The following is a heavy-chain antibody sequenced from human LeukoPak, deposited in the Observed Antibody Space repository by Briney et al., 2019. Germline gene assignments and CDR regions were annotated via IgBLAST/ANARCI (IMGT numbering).Heavy chain of an antibody. D-gene: IGHD3-10*01. V-gene: IGHV4-34*01. Sequence: SETLSLTCAVYGGSFSGYYWSWIRQPPGKGLEWIGEINHSGSTNYNPSLKSRVTISVDTSKNQFSPKLSSVTAADTAVYYCARVTYYYGSGTREPGYYYYYMDVWGKGTTVTVSS. J-gene: IGHJ6*03. CDR3: ARVTYYYGSGTREPGYYYYYMDV. CDR1: GGSFSGYY. CDR2: INHSGST.